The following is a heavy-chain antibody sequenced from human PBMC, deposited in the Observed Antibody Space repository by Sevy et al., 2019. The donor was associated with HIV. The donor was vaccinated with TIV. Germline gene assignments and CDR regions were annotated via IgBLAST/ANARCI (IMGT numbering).Heavy chain of an antibody. CDR1: GDSISSGGYS. Sequence: SETLSLTCAVSGDSISSGGYSWSWIRQPPGKGLEWIGYIYHSGSTYYNPSLKSRVTISVDRSKNQFSLKLSSVTAADTAVYYCARVVLLSEWGGWFDPWGQGTLVTVSS. J-gene: IGHJ5*02. V-gene: IGHV4-30-2*01. D-gene: IGHD1-26*01. CDR3: ARVVLLSEWGGWFDP. CDR2: IYHSGST.